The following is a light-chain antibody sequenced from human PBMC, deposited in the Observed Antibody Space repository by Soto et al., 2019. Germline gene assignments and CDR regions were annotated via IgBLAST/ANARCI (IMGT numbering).Light chain of an antibody. CDR1: QSILNSSHNKIH. Sequence: DFVMTQSPDSLAVSLGDRATINCKSSQSILNSSHNKIHLAWYQQKPGQPPKLIIYRASTRESGVPDRFSGSGSGTDFTLIISNLQAEDVATYYCQQDFSAHLTVGRGTKVEI. CDR3: QQDFSAHLT. J-gene: IGKJ4*01. V-gene: IGKV4-1*01. CDR2: RAS.